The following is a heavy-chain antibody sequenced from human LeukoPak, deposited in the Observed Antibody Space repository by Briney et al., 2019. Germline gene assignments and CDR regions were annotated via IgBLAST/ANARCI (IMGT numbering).Heavy chain of an antibody. Sequence: SETLSLTCTVSGGSINSGSYYWNWIRQSAGKGLEWIGHIYTTGSTNCNPSLKSRVTISLDTSKNQFSLNLNSVTAADTAVYYCARGPSWGARDAFDIWGQGTMVTVSS. J-gene: IGHJ3*02. V-gene: IGHV4-61*09. CDR1: GGSINSGSYY. D-gene: IGHD2-2*01. CDR3: ARGPSWGARDAFDI. CDR2: IYTTGST.